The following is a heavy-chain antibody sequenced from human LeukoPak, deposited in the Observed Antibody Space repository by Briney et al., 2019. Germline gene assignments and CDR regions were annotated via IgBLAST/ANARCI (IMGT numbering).Heavy chain of an antibody. Sequence: QSGGSLRLSCAASGFTVCSSFMTWVRQAPGKGLEWVSVIFSDGTTHYTDSVKGRFTISRDNSKNTLYLQLNSLSAEDTAVYYCAKTGGPWDWGQGTLVTVSS. CDR1: GFTVCSSF. CDR3: AKTGGPWD. D-gene: IGHD7-27*01. CDR2: IFSDGTT. V-gene: IGHV3-53*01. J-gene: IGHJ4*02.